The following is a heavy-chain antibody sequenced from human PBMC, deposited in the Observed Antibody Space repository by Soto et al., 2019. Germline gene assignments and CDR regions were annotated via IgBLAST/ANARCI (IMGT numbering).Heavy chain of an antibody. Sequence: QVQLQESGPGLVKPSETLSLTCTVSGGSISSYYWSWIRQPPGKGLEWIGYIYYSGSTNYNPSLKSGVTITVETSKNQFSLELSSVTAADTAVYYCARAIDPAAIYSYGMDVWGQGTTVTVS. CDR3: ARAIDPAAIYSYGMDV. CDR1: GGSISSYY. CDR2: IYYSGST. J-gene: IGHJ6*02. D-gene: IGHD2-2*01. V-gene: IGHV4-59*01.